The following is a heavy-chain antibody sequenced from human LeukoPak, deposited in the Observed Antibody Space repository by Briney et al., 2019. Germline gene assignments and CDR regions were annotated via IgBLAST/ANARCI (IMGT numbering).Heavy chain of an antibody. J-gene: IGHJ4*02. Sequence: ASVKVSCKASGGTFSSYAISWVRQAPGQGLEWMGWISAYNGNTNYAQKLQGRVTMTTDTSTSTAYMELRSLRSDDTAVYYCARLRATDTAMAPFDYWGQGTLVTVSS. D-gene: IGHD5-18*01. CDR2: ISAYNGNT. V-gene: IGHV1-18*01. CDR1: GGTFSSYA. CDR3: ARLRATDTAMAPFDY.